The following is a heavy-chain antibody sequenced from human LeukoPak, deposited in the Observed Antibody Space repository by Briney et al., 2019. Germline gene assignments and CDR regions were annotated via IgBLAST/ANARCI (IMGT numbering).Heavy chain of an antibody. CDR2: ISSSSSYI. CDR1: GFTFSSYS. CDR3: AREGGYSGYDMDY. J-gene: IGHJ4*02. V-gene: IGHV3-21*01. Sequence: NPGGSLRLSCAASGFTFSSYSMNWVRQAPGKGLEWVSSISSSSSYIYYADSVKGRFTISRDNAKNSLYLQMNSLRAEDTAVYYCAREGGYSGYDMDYRGQGTLVTVSS. D-gene: IGHD5-12*01.